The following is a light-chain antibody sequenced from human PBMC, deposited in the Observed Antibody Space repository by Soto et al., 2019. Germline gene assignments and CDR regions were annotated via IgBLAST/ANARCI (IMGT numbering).Light chain of an antibody. Sequence: QSVLTQPPSVSWAPGQRVTISCTGSSSNIGAGYDVHWYQQLPGTAPKLLIYGNSNRPSGVPDRFSGSKSGTSASLAITGLQAEDEAYYYCQSYDSSLSGVVFGGGTKLTIL. CDR2: GNS. CDR1: SSNIGAGYD. V-gene: IGLV1-40*01. CDR3: QSYDSSLSGVV. J-gene: IGLJ2*01.